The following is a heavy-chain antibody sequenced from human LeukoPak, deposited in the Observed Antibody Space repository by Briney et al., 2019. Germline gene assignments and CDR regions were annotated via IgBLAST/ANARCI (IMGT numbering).Heavy chain of an antibody. J-gene: IGHJ4*02. V-gene: IGHV4-61*02. CDR1: GGSISSGSYY. CDR3: ARDVVVAAYFDY. Sequence: SETLSLTCTASGGSISSGSYYWSWIRQPAGKGLEWIGRIYTSGSTNYNPSLKSRVTISVDTSKNQFSLKLSSVTAADTAVYYCARDVVVAAYFDYWGQGTLVTVSS. D-gene: IGHD2-15*01. CDR2: IYTSGST.